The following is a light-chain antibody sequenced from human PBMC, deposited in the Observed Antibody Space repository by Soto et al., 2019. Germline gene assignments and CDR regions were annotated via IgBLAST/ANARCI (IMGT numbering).Light chain of an antibody. V-gene: IGKV1-5*03. CDR3: QQYNSYSWT. Sequence: DIQMTQSPSTLSASVGDRVTITCRASQSISSWLAWFQQKPGKAPKLLIYKAASLHSGVPSRFSGSGSGTEFTLTISSLQPDDFATYYCQQYNSYSWTFGQGTKVEIK. CDR1: QSISSW. J-gene: IGKJ1*01. CDR2: KAA.